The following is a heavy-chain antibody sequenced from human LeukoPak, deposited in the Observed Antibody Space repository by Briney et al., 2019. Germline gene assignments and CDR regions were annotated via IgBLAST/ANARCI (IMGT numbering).Heavy chain of an antibody. V-gene: IGHV1-8*01. D-gene: IGHD1-20*01. Sequence: GASVKVSCKASGYTFTSYDINWVRQATGQGLEWMGWMNPNSGNTGYAQKFQGRVTMTRNTSISTAYMELSSLRSEDTAVYYCARGITGTTRGSQDYFDYSGQGTLVTVSS. CDR2: MNPNSGNT. CDR1: GYTFTSYD. CDR3: ARGITGTTRGSQDYFDY. J-gene: IGHJ4*02.